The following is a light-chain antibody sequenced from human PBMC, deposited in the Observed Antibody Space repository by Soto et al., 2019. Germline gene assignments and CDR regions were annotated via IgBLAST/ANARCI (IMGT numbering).Light chain of an antibody. CDR3: ETWDSNTHV. CDR2: LEGSGSY. J-gene: IGLJ1*01. V-gene: IGLV4-60*03. CDR1: SGHSSYI. Sequence: QPVLTQSSSASASLGSSVKLTCTLSSGHSSYIIAWHQQQPGKAPRYLMRLEGSGSYNKGSGVPDRFSGSSSGADRYLTISNLLSDYDADYYCETWDSNTHVFGPGTNVTV.